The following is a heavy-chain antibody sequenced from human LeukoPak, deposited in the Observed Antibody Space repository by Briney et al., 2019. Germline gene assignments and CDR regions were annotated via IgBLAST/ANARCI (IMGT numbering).Heavy chain of an antibody. CDR1: GFTFSDYY. J-gene: IGHJ4*02. V-gene: IGHV3-11*06. D-gene: IGHD4-17*01. CDR2: ISSSSSYT. CDR3: ARANGDFDY. Sequence: GGSLRLSCAASGFTFSDYYMSWIRQAPGKGLEWVSYISSSSSYTNYADSVKGRFTIFRDNAKNSLYLQMNSLRAEDTAVYYCARANGDFDYWGQGTLVTVSS.